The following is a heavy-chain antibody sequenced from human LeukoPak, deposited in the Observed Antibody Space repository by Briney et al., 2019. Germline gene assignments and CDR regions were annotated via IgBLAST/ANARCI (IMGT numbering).Heavy chain of an antibody. Sequence: ASVKVSCKTSGYTFTGYYIHWVRQAPGQGLEWMGWINPNNGDTDYAQKFQGRVTMTRDKSIITGYLELSRLRSDDTAVYSCARDLGLFCVCYWGQGTLVNISS. J-gene: IGHJ4*02. V-gene: IGHV1-2*02. CDR2: INPNNGDT. D-gene: IGHD3-22*01. CDR3: ARDLGLFCVCY. CDR1: GYTFTGYY.